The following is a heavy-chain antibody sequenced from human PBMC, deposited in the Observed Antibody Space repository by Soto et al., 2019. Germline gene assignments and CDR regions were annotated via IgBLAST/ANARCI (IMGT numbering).Heavy chain of an antibody. J-gene: IGHJ4*02. CDR1: GCTFSSYA. CDR2: ISGSGGST. Sequence: VGSLRLSCAASGCTFSSYAMSWVRQSPGKGLEWVSAISGSGGSTYYAGSVKGRFTISRDNSKNTLYLQMNSLRAEDTAVYYCWEEWGIQLWSYYFDYWGQGTLVTVSS. V-gene: IGHV3-23*01. CDR3: WEEWGIQLWSYYFDY. D-gene: IGHD5-18*01.